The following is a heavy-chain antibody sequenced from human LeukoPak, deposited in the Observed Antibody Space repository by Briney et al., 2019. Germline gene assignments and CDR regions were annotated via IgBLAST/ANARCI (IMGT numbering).Heavy chain of an antibody. V-gene: IGHV3-7*01. J-gene: IGHJ4*02. Sequence: GGSLRLSCAASGFTFDTYAMSWVRRAPGKGLEWVANIKQDGSEKYYVDSVKGRFTISRDNAKNSLYLQMNSLRAEDTAVYYCARDTGGGYSCYDCWGQGTLVTVSS. CDR1: GFTFDTYA. D-gene: IGHD5-18*01. CDR3: ARDTGGGYSCYDC. CDR2: IKQDGSEK.